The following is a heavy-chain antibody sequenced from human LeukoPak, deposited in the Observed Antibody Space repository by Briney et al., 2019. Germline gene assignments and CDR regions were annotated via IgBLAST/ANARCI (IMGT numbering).Heavy chain of an antibody. CDR2: IKQDGSEK. Sequence: GGSLRLFCAASGFTFSTYWMSWVRQAPGKGLEWVANIKQDGSEKYYVDSVKGRFTISRDNAKNSLYLQMNSLTADDTAVYFCARDSAGNQYSSGNFDLWGQGTLVTVSS. J-gene: IGHJ4*02. CDR1: GFTFSTYW. D-gene: IGHD3-10*01. V-gene: IGHV3-7*03. CDR3: ARDSAGNQYSSGNFDL.